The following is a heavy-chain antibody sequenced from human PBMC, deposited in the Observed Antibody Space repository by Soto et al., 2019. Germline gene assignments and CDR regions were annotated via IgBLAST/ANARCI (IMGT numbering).Heavy chain of an antibody. CDR3: ARGSSGYDSDYYYYLDG. V-gene: IGHV1-18*01. D-gene: IGHD5-12*01. CDR2: ISAYNGNT. Sequence: ASVKVSCKASGYTFTSYGISWVRQAPGQGLEWMGWISAYNGNTNYAQKLQGRVTMTTDTSTSTAYMELRSLRSDDTAVYYCARGSSGYDSDYYYYLDGRGKGTTVTVSS. CDR1: GYTFTSYG. J-gene: IGHJ6*03.